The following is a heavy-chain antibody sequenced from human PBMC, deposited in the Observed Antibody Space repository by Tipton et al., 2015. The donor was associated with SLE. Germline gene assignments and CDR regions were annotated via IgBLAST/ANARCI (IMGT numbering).Heavy chain of an antibody. J-gene: IGHJ4*02. CDR1: GGSISSHY. CDR3: ARDLYGGATRLDY. CDR2: IHYSGST. Sequence: TLSLTCTVSGGSISSHYWSWIRQPPGKGLEWIGYIHYSGSTNCDPSLKSRVTISVDTSKNQFSLSLRSVTAADTAVYYCARDLYGGATRLDYWGQGTLVTVSS. D-gene: IGHD1-26*01. V-gene: IGHV4-59*11.